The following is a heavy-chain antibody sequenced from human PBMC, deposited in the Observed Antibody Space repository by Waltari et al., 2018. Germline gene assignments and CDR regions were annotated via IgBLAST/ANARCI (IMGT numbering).Heavy chain of an antibody. CDR1: GGSISSYY. CDR2: IYYSGST. J-gene: IGHJ6*02. Sequence: QVQLQESGPGLVKPSETLSLTCTVPGGSISSYYWSWTRQPPGKGLEWIGYIYYSGSTNYNPSLKSRVTISVDTSKNQFSLKLSSVTAADTAVYYCARDGGIVGATGNYYGMDVWGQGTTVTVSS. V-gene: IGHV4-59*01. CDR3: ARDGGIVGATGNYYGMDV. D-gene: IGHD1-26*01.